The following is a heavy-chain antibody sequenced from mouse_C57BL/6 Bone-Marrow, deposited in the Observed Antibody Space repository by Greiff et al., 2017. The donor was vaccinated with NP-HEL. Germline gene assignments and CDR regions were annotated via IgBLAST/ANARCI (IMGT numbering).Heavy chain of an antibody. CDR1: GYTFTSYW. D-gene: IGHD1-1*01. CDR3: ARSYYYDSSGYAMDY. Sequence: QVQLQQPGAELVKPGASVKLSCKASGYTFTSYWMHWVKQRPGQGLEWIGMIHPNSGSTNYNEKFKSKATLTVDKSSSTAYMQLSSLTSEDSAVYYCARSYYYDSSGYAMDYWGQGTSVTVSS. CDR2: IHPNSGST. V-gene: IGHV1-64*01. J-gene: IGHJ4*01.